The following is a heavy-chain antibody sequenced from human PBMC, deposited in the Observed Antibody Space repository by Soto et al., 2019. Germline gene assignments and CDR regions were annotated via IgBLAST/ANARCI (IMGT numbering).Heavy chain of an antibody. CDR3: AKLTRSHPRIAAHDY. Sequence: GGSLRLSCAASGFTFSSYAMGWVRQAPGKGLEWVSAISGSGGSTYYADSVKGRFTISRDNSKNTLYLQMNSLRAEDTAVYYCAKLTRSHPRIAAHDYWGQGTLVTVSS. CDR1: GFTFSSYA. CDR2: ISGSGGST. J-gene: IGHJ4*02. V-gene: IGHV3-23*01. D-gene: IGHD6-13*01.